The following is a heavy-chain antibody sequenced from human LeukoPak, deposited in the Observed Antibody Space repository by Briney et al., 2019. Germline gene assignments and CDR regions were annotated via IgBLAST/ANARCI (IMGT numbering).Heavy chain of an antibody. Sequence: SETLSLTCAVYGGSFSGYYWSWIRQPPGKGLEWIGEINHSGSTNYNPSLKSRVTISVDTSKNQFPLKLSSVTAADTAVYYCAREDLGIPRYWGQGTLVTVSS. CDR2: INHSGST. J-gene: IGHJ4*02. CDR3: AREDLGIPRY. CDR1: GGSFSGYY. D-gene: IGHD1-14*01. V-gene: IGHV4-34*01.